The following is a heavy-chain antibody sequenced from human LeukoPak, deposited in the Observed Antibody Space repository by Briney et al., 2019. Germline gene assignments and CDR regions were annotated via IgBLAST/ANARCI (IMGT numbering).Heavy chain of an antibody. V-gene: IGHV3-21*01. J-gene: IGHJ4*02. Sequence: AGGSLRLSCAASGFTFSSYSMNWVRQAPGKGLEWVSSISSSSSYIYYADSVKGRFTISRDNAKNSLYLQMNSRRAEDTAVYYCARAYSNYVPDYWGQGTLVTVSS. D-gene: IGHD4-11*01. CDR2: ISSSSSYI. CDR3: ARAYSNYVPDY. CDR1: GFTFSSYS.